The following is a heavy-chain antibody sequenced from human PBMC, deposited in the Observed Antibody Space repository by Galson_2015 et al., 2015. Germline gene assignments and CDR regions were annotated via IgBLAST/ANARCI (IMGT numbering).Heavy chain of an antibody. CDR2: INAGNGST. J-gene: IGHJ4*02. CDR3: ARDGRYGDGLY. CDR1: GYTFTSYA. D-gene: IGHD4-17*01. V-gene: IGHV1-3*01. Sequence: SVKVSCKASGYTFTSYAMHWVRQTPGQRLEWMGWINAGNGSTKYSQKFQGRVTITRDTSASTAYMELSSLRSEDTAVYYCARDGRYGDGLYWGQGTLVTVSS.